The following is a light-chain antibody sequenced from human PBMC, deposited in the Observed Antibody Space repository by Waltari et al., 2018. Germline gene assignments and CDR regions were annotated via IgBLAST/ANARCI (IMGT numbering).Light chain of an antibody. V-gene: IGLV1-40*01. CDR3: QSYDTSLSVV. Sequence: QSVLTQPPSVSGAPGQRVTIPCPGSGPNTGAGDDVHWYQQLPRAAPKLLIYGSSTRPLGVPDRFFGSTSGTSASLAITGLQAEDEADYYCQSYDTSLSVVFGGGTKLTVL. CDR1: GPNTGAGDD. J-gene: IGLJ3*02. CDR2: GSS.